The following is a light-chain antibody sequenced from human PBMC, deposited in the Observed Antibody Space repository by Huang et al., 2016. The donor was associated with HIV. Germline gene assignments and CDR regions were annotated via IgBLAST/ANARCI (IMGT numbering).Light chain of an antibody. J-gene: IGKJ1*01. Sequence: DIVMAQSPVSLAVSLGERTTLTCRSSQSVFSTSTNKDYLAWFQHKPGQPPKLLLLWSSTREVGVPDRFSGSGSGTHFTLTIANLEADDAAIYYCQQYYASPQTFGQGTRV. CDR3: QQYYASPQT. CDR1: QSVFSTSTNKDY. CDR2: WSS. V-gene: IGKV4-1*01.